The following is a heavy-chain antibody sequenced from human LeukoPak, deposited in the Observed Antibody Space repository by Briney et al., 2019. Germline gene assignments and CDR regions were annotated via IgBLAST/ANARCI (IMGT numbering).Heavy chain of an antibody. CDR2: ISAYNGNT. CDR3: AREFHTWPVGATTNWFDP. J-gene: IGHJ5*02. CDR1: GYTFTSYG. D-gene: IGHD1-26*01. V-gene: IGHV1-18*01. Sequence: ASVKVSCKASGYTFTSYGISWVRQAPGQGLEWMGWISAYNGNTNYAQKLQGRVTMTTDTSTSTAYMELRSLRSDDTAVYYCAREFHTWPVGATTNWFDPWGQGTLVTVSS.